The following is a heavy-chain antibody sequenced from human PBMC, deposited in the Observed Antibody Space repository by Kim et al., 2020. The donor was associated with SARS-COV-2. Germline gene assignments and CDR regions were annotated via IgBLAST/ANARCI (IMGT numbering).Heavy chain of an antibody. CDR3: AREDRWELRPVLWFDP. V-gene: IGHV4-34*01. J-gene: IGHJ5*02. D-gene: IGHD1-26*01. CDR2: INHSGST. Sequence: SETLSLTCAVYGGSFSGYYWSWIRQPPGKGLEWIGEINHSGSTNYNPSLKSRVTISVDTSKNQFSLKLSSVTAADTAVYYCAREDRWELRPVLWFDPWGQGTLVTVSS. CDR1: GGSFSGYY.